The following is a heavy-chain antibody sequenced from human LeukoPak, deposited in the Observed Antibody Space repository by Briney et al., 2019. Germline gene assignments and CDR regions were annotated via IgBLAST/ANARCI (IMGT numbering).Heavy chain of an antibody. V-gene: IGHV3-48*01. Sequence: GGSLRLSCAASGFTFSSYNMNWVRQAPGKGLEWISYISSTSGNIDYADSVKGRFTISRDNAKTSLYLQMNGLRAEDTAVYYCTSRGTLYGYWGQGTLVTVSS. CDR3: TSRGTLYGY. CDR1: GFTFSSYN. D-gene: IGHD2/OR15-2a*01. J-gene: IGHJ4*02. CDR2: ISSTSGNI.